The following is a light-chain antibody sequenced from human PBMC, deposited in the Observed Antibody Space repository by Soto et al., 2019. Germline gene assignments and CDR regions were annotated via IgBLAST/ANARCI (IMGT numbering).Light chain of an antibody. CDR2: GAS. CDR1: QSVSSTY. J-gene: IGKJ4*01. V-gene: IGKV3-20*01. Sequence: EIVLTQSPGTLSLSPGERAALSCMASQSVSSTYLAWYQQKPGQAPRLLIYGASSRATGIPDRFSGSGSGTDFTLTISRLEPEEFAVYYCQQHGSSQTFGGGTKVAIK. CDR3: QQHGSSQT.